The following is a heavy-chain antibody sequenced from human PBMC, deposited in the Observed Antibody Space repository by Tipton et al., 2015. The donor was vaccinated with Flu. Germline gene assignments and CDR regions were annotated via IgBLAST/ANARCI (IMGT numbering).Heavy chain of an antibody. Sequence: TLSLTCTISGDSISGDYYWGWIRQPPGKGLEWIGNIFHTRSTYHNPSLRSGVTISVDTSKNQFSLKVFSVTAADTAAYYCARRGYSNYVSDPKNWFDPCGQAIPVTVSS. J-gene: IGHJ5*02. V-gene: IGHV4-38-2*02. D-gene: IGHD4-11*01. CDR2: IFHTRST. CDR1: GDSISGDYY. CDR3: ARRGYSNYVSDPKNWFDP.